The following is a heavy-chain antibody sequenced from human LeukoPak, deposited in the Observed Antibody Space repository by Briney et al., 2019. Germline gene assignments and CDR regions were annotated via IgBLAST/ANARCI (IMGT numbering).Heavy chain of an antibody. CDR3: AREENVQIDY. Sequence: QPGRSLRLSCAASGFTFDDYAMHWVRQAPGKGLEWVSGISWNSGSIGYADSVKGRFTISRDNAKNTLSLQMNSLRAEDTAVYYCAREENVQIDYWGQGTLVTVSS. CDR1: GFTFDDYA. V-gene: IGHV3-9*01. J-gene: IGHJ4*02. CDR2: ISWNSGSI.